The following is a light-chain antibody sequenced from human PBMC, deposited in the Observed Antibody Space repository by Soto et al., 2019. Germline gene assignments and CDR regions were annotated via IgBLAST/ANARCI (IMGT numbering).Light chain of an antibody. J-gene: IGLJ1*01. CDR1: SSNVGSYKL. CDR2: ELN. V-gene: IGLV2-23*02. Sequence: QSVLTQPASVSGSPGQSITISCTGTSSNVGSYKLVSWYQQHPGKAPKLMIFELNKRPSGVSNRFSGSKSGTTASLTISGLKVEDDADYYFCVAGGSPTYRVGTGTKVTV. CDR3: CVAGGSPTYR.